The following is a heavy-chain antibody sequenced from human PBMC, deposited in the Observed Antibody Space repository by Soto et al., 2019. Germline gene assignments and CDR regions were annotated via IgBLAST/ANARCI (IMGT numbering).Heavy chain of an antibody. D-gene: IGHD6-19*01. CDR3: ARERSSGWTDY. J-gene: IGHJ4*02. V-gene: IGHV4-59*01. CDR2: IYYSGST. CDR1: GGSISSYY. Sequence: SETLCLTWTVSGGSISSYYWSWIRQPPGKGLEWIGYIYYSGSTNYNPSLKSRVTISVDTSKNQFSLKLSSVTAADTAVYYCARERSSGWTDYWGQGTLVTVSS.